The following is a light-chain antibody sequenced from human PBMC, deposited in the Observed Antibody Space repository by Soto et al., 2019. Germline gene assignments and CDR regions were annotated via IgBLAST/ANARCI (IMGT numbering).Light chain of an antibody. Sequence: DIQMTQSPSTLSASVGDRVTITCRASQSISSWLAWYQQKPGKAPNLLIYKTSSLEGGVPSRFIGSGSGTEFTLTISSLQPDDFATYYCQQYNSYPWTFGQGTKVEIK. J-gene: IGKJ1*01. CDR3: QQYNSYPWT. CDR2: KTS. V-gene: IGKV1-5*03. CDR1: QSISSW.